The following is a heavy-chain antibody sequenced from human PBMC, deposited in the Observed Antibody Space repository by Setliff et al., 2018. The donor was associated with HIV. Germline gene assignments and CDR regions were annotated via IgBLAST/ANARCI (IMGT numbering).Heavy chain of an antibody. CDR1: GDFVSSDRAA. CDR2: TYYNSRWNY. D-gene: IGHD3-3*01. CDR3: VKDVLKFWSGSGALDF. Sequence: PSQTLSLTCAISGDFVSSDRAAWNWIRQSPSRGLEWLGRTYYNSRWNYDYAASVESRITITSDDSKKTAYLQMNSLRDEDTAVYYCVKDVLKFWSGSGALDFWGPGTLVTVSS. V-gene: IGHV6-1*01. J-gene: IGHJ4*02.